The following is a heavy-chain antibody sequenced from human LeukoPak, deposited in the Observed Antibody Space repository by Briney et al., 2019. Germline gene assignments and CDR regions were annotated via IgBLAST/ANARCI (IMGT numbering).Heavy chain of an antibody. V-gene: IGHV5-51*01. CDR3: ARPYSSGWALDAFDI. D-gene: IGHD6-19*01. CDR1: GYRFSTYW. J-gene: IGHJ3*02. CDR2: IYPGDSDT. Sequence: GESLKISCKGSGYRFSTYWIGWVRHMPGKGLEWMGIIYPGDSDTRYSPSFQGQVTISADKSISTAYLQWSSLKASDTAMYYCARPYSSGWALDAFDIWGQGTMVTVSS.